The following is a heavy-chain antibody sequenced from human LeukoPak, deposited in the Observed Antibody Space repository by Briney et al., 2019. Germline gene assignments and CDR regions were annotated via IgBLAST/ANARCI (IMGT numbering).Heavy chain of an antibody. D-gene: IGHD3-10*01. CDR2: IYHSGST. CDR3: AREWGVVRGIISQFDY. J-gene: IGHJ4*02. V-gene: IGHV4-4*02. CDR1: GGSISSSNW. Sequence: SETLSLTCAVSGGSISSSNWWSWVRQPPGKGLEWIGEIYHSGSTNYNPSLKSRVTISVDKSKNQFSLKLSSVTAADTAVYYCAREWGVVRGIISQFDYWGQGTLVTVSS.